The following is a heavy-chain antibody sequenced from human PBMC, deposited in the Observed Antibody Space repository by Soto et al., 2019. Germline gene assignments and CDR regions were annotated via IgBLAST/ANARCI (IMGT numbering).Heavy chain of an antibody. D-gene: IGHD6-19*01. J-gene: IGHJ4*02. Sequence: GSLRLSCAASGFVFRSYWMSWVRQAPGKGLEWVANINQDGSEKYYVDSVRGRFIISRDNAENSLYLQMNSLRAEDTALYYCARDGVAAGLYLDNWGQGTLVTVPQ. CDR2: INQDGSEK. V-gene: IGHV3-7*01. CDR1: GFVFRSYW. CDR3: ARDGVAAGLYLDN.